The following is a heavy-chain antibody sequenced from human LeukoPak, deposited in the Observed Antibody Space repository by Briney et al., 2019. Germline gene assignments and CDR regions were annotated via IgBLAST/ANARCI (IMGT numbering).Heavy chain of an antibody. CDR3: ARGHGILRVGGFAFDI. J-gene: IGHJ3*02. Sequence: GASVKVSCKASGYTFTDYYLHWVRQAPGQGLEWMGWINPNSGGTDSAQKFQGRVTMTRDTSITTAYMELSSLRSDDTVAYYCARGHGILRVGGFAFDIWGQGTMVTVSS. D-gene: IGHD1-14*01. CDR2: INPNSGGT. V-gene: IGHV1-2*02. CDR1: GYTFTDYY.